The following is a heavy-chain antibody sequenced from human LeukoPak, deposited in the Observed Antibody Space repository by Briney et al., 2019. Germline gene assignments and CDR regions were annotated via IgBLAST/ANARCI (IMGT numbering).Heavy chain of an antibody. CDR1: GGSFSGYY. D-gene: IGHD6-13*01. CDR2: INHSGST. Sequence: PSETLSLTCAVYGGSFSGYYWSWIRQPPGKGLEWIGEINHSGSTNYNPSLKSRVTISVDTSKNQFSLKLSSVTAADTAVYYCARFVVLYNSSWYYYFDYWGQGTLVTVSS. V-gene: IGHV4-34*01. J-gene: IGHJ4*02. CDR3: ARFVVLYNSSWYYYFDY.